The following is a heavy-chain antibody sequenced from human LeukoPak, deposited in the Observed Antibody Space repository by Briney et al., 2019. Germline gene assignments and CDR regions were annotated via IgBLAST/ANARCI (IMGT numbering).Heavy chain of an antibody. CDR3: ARADSMYYFDY. CDR1: GYRFTSYW. D-gene: IGHD2-15*01. CDR2: IYPGDSDT. V-gene: IGHV5-51*01. Sequence: GESLKISFQGSGYRFTSYWIGWVRQMPGKGLEWMGIIYPGDSDTRYSPSFQGQVTISADKSISTAYLQRSSLKASDTAMYYCARADSMYYFDYWGQGTLVTVSP. J-gene: IGHJ4*02.